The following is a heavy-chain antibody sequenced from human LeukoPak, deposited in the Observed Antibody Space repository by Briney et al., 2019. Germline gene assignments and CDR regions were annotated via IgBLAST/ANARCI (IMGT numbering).Heavy chain of an antibody. D-gene: IGHD6-13*01. CDR3: ARTGYSSSWYVFSPNWFDP. V-gene: IGHV1-2*02. J-gene: IGHJ5*02. Sequence: ASVKVSCKASGYTFTGYYMHWVRQAPGQGLEWMGWINPNSGGTNYAQKFQGRVTMTRDTSISTAYMELSGLRSDDTAVYYCARTGYSSSWYVFSPNWFDPWGQGTLVTVSS. CDR1: GYTFTGYY. CDR2: INPNSGGT.